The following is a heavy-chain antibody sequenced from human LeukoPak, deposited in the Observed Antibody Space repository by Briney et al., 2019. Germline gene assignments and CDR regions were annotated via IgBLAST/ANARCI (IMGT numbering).Heavy chain of an antibody. V-gene: IGHV4-34*01. Sequence: MSSETLSLTCAVYGFSFSGYYWSWIRQPPGKGLEWIGEINHSGSTNYNPSLKSRVTISVDTSKNQFSLKLSSVTAADTAVYYCATLRRSNGMDVWGKGTTVTVSS. J-gene: IGHJ6*04. D-gene: IGHD5/OR15-5a*01. CDR2: INHSGST. CDR1: GFSFSGYY. CDR3: ATLRRSNGMDV.